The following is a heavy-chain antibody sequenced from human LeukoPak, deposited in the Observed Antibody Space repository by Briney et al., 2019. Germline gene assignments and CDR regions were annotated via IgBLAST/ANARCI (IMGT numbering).Heavy chain of an antibody. V-gene: IGHV5-51*01. D-gene: IGHD3-16*01. J-gene: IGHJ5*02. Sequence: GESLKISCKGSGYTFSTYWIAWVRQMPGKGLEWMGTIYPGDSDTRYSPSFQGQVTISADKSISTAYLQWSSLKASDTAMYYCVRPSYPGNLRWFDPWGQGTLVTVSS. CDR3: VRPSYPGNLRWFDP. CDR1: GYTFSTYW. CDR2: IYPGDSDT.